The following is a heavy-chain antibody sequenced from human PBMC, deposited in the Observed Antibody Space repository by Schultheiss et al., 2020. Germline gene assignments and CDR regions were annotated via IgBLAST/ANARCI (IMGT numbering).Heavy chain of an antibody. Sequence: SQTLSLTCTVSGGSISSGGYYWGWIRQPPGKGLEWIGSIYYSGSTYYNPSLKSRVTISVDTSKNQFSLKLSSVTAADTAVYYCARSRTRWTGTHFDYWGQGTLVTVSS. D-gene: IGHD1-1*01. J-gene: IGHJ4*02. V-gene: IGHV4-39*01. CDR2: IYYSGST. CDR1: GGSISSGGYY. CDR3: ARSRTRWTGTHFDY.